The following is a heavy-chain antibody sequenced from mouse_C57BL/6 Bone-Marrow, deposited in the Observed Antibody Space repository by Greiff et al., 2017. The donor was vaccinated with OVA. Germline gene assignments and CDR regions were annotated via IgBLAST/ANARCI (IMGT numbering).Heavy chain of an antibody. CDR2: FQPYNDDT. V-gene: IGHV1-47*01. CDR1: GYSFTTYP. CDR3: ARGDYYVSSYPYWYFDV. D-gene: IGHD1-1*01. J-gene: IGHJ1*03. Sequence: QVQLQQSGAELVKPGASVKMSCKASGYSFTTYPIEWMKQNHGKSLEWIGNFQPYNDDTKYNEKFKGKDTLTGAKSSSTVDLERSRLTSDVAAVYYCARGDYYVSSYPYWYFDVWGTGTTGTVSS.